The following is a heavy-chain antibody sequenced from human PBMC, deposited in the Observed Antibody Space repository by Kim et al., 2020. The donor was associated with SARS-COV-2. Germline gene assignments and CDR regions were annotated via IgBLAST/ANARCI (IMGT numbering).Heavy chain of an antibody. J-gene: IGHJ6*02. V-gene: IGHV3-21*01. CDR3: ASEDDYYYYGMDV. Sequence: ADSVKGRFTISRDNAKNSLYRQMNSLRAEDTAVYYCASEDDYYYYGMDVWGQGTTVTVSS.